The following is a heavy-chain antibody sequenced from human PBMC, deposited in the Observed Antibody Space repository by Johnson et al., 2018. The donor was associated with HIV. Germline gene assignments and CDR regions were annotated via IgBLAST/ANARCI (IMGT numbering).Heavy chain of an antibody. V-gene: IGHV3-30*04. J-gene: IGHJ3*02. CDR2: ISYDGSNK. D-gene: IGHD1-26*01. CDR1: GFTFSSYA. CDR3: TTDPGEWELLGDGDAFDI. Sequence: QVQLVESGGGVVQPGRSLRLSCAASGFTFSSYAMHWVRQAPGKGLEWVAVISYDGSNKYYADSVKCRFTISRDNSKNTLYLQMNSLRAEDTAVYYCTTDPGEWELLGDGDAFDIWGQGTMVTVSS.